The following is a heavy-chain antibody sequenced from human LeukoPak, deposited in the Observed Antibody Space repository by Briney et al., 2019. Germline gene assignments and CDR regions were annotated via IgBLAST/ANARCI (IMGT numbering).Heavy chain of an antibody. CDR1: GGSFSGYY. D-gene: IGHD3-22*01. J-gene: IGHJ4*02. Sequence: SETLSLTCAVYGGSFSGYYWSWIRRPAGKGLEWSGEINHSGSTNYNPSLKGRVTISVDTSKNQFSLKLSTVTAADTAVYYCARGSDYYGSSGYYWSFDYWGQGTLVTVSS. CDR2: INHSGST. CDR3: ARGSDYYGSSGYYWSFDY. V-gene: IGHV4-34*01.